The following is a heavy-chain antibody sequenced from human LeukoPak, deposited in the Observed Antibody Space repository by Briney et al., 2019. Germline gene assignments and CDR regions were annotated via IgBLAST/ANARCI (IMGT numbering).Heavy chain of an antibody. J-gene: IGHJ4*02. CDR3: ARSMTTVTPFDY. D-gene: IGHD4-17*01. CDR1: GYTFSNYW. CDR2: IYPGDSDS. V-gene: IGHV5-51*01. Sequence: GESLKICCXVSGYTFSNYWIGWVRQMPWKGLEWMEFIYPGDSDSRYSPSFQAQVTISVDKSISTAYLQWSSLRASDTAMYYCARSMTTVTPFDYWGQGTLVTVSS.